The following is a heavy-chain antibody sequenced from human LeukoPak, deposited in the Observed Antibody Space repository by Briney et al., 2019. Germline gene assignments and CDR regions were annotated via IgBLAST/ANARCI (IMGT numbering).Heavy chain of an antibody. V-gene: IGHV4-34*01. D-gene: IGHD6-19*01. J-gene: IGHJ5*02. Sequence: PGGSLRLSCAASGFTFSSYSMNWVRQAPGKGLEWIGEINHSGSTNYNPSLKSRVTISEDTAKKQFSLKLSFVTAADTAVYYCARGRRSGLSGAVDQWGQGTLVTVSS. CDR1: GFTFSSYS. CDR3: ARGRRSGLSGAVDQ. CDR2: INHSGST.